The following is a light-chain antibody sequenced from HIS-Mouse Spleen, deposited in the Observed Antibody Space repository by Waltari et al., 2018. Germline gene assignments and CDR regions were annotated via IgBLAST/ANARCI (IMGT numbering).Light chain of an antibody. J-gene: IGKJ2*01. V-gene: IGKV3-20*01. CDR2: GAS. CDR1: QSVSSSY. CDR3: QQYGSSPT. Sequence: EIVLTQSPGTQSLSPGERATLSCRASQSVSSSYLAWYQQKPGQAPRLLVYGASGRAPGIPDRFSGSGSGTDFTLTISRLEPEDFALYYCQQYGSSPTFGQGTKLESK.